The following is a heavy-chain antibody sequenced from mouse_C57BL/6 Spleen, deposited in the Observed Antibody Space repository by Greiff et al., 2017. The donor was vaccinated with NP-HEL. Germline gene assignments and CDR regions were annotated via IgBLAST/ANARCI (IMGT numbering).Heavy chain of an antibody. V-gene: IGHV5-6*01. Sequence: EVQLVESGGDLVKPGGSLKLSCAASGFTFTSYGMSWVRQTPDKRLEWVATISSGGSYTYYPDSVKGRFTISRDNAKNTLYLQMSRLKSEDTAMYYCERRDGYRAMDYWGQGTSVTVSS. J-gene: IGHJ4*01. CDR1: GFTFTSYG. CDR3: ERRDGYRAMDY. D-gene: IGHD2-3*01. CDR2: ISSGGSYT.